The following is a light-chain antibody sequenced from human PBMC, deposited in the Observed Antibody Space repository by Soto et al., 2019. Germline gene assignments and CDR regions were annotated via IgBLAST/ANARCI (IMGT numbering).Light chain of an antibody. V-gene: IGKV3-15*01. CDR3: HQYNNWPPET. Sequence: EVVMTQSPATLSVSPGERATLSCPASHSVRTNVAWYQHKPGQPPRLLISGASTRATGIAGRFSGSGSGTEFTLSISSLQSEDVAIYYCHQYNNWPPETFGQGTKV. CDR1: HSVRTN. J-gene: IGKJ1*01. CDR2: GAS.